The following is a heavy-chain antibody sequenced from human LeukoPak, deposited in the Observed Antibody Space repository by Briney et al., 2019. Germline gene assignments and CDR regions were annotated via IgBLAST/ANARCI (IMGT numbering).Heavy chain of an antibody. Sequence: PGGSLRLSCAASGFTVSSNYMSWVRQAPGKGLEWVPVIYSGGSTYYADSVKGRFTISRDNSKNTLYLQMNSLRAEDTAVYYCARAVSVSGGDGYWGQGTLVTVSS. D-gene: IGHD2-21*02. J-gene: IGHJ4*02. V-gene: IGHV3-53*01. CDR2: IYSGGST. CDR3: ARAVSVSGGDGY. CDR1: GFTVSSNY.